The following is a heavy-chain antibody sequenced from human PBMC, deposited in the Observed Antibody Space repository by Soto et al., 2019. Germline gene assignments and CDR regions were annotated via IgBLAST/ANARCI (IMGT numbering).Heavy chain of an antibody. CDR1: GYTFTSYG. V-gene: IGHV1-18*01. CDR2: ISAYNGNT. CDR3: AREGELIAAGPDRPFDY. Sequence: GASVKVSCKASGYTFTSYGISWVRQAPGQGLEWMGWISAYNGNTNYAQKLQGRVTMTTDTSTSTAYMELRSLRSDDTAVYYCAREGELIAAGPDRPFDYWGKGTPVTVP. J-gene: IGHJ4*02. D-gene: IGHD6-13*01.